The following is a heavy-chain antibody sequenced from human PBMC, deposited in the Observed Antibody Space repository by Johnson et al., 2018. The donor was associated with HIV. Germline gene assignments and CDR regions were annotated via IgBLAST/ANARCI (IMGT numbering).Heavy chain of an antibody. CDR2: INWNGGST. Sequence: VESGGGLVQPGGSLRLSCAASGFTFDDYGMSWVRQAPGKGLEWVSGINWNGGSTNYADSVKGRFTISRYNSKNTLYLQMNSLRAEDTAVYYCARDHRAYCGGDCYSDAFDIWGQGTMVTVSS. D-gene: IGHD2-21*02. V-gene: IGHV3-20*04. CDR3: ARDHRAYCGGDCYSDAFDI. J-gene: IGHJ3*02. CDR1: GFTFDDYG.